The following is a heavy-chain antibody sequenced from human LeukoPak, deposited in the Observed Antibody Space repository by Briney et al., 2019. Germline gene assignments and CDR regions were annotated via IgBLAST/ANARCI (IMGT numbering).Heavy chain of an antibody. J-gene: IGHJ5*02. V-gene: IGHV1-2*02. CDR1: GYTFTGYY. D-gene: IGHD2-21*01. CDR3: ARGAIGFYSRQPRFDP. CDR2: INPNSGGT. Sequence: ASVKVSCKASGYTFTGYYMHWVRQAPGQGLEWMGWINPNSGGTNYAQKFQGRVTMTRDTSISTAYMELSRLRSDDTAVYYCARGAIGFYSRQPRFDPWGQGTLVTVSS.